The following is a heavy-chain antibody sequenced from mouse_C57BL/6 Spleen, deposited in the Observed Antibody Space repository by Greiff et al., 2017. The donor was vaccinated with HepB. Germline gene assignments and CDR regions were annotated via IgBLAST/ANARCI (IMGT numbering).Heavy chain of an antibody. CDR3: ARFPYYYGSSLYAMDY. V-gene: IGHV1-82*01. Sequence: VQLQQSGPELVKPGASVKISCKASGYAFSSSWMNWVKQRPGKGLEWIGRIYPGDGDTNYNGKSKGKATLTADKSSSTAYMQLSSLTSEDSAVYFCARFPYYYGSSLYAMDYWVQGTSVTVSS. CDR1: GYAFSSSW. J-gene: IGHJ4*01. D-gene: IGHD1-1*01. CDR2: IYPGDGDT.